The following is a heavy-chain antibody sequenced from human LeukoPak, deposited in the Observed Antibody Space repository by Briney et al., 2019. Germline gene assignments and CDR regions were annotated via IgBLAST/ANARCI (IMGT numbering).Heavy chain of an antibody. J-gene: IGHJ4*02. CDR2: INTDGSNT. Sequence: GGSLRLSCAASGFTFDDYGMSWVRQAPGRGLVWVSRINTDGSNTDYADSVKGRFTISRDNAKKTLYLEMNSLTAEDTAIYYCARDASLYYVDHWGQGTLVTVSS. V-gene: IGHV3-74*01. CDR1: GFTFDDYG. CDR3: ARDASLYYVDH.